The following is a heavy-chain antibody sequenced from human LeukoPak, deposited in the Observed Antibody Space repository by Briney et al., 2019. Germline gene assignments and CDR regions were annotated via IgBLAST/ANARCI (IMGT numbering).Heavy chain of an antibody. CDR2: IIPILGIA. Sequence: VASVKVSCKASGGTFSSYAISWVRQAPGQGLEWMGRIIPILGIANYAQKFQGRVTITADKSTSTAYMELSSLRSEDTAVYYCASPTYDSSGYVFDYWGQGTLVTVSS. CDR1: GGTFSSYA. D-gene: IGHD3-22*01. J-gene: IGHJ4*02. CDR3: ASPTYDSSGYVFDY. V-gene: IGHV1-69*04.